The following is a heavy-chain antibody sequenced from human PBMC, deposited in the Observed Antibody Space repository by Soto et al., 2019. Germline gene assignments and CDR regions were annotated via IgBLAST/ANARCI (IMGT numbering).Heavy chain of an antibody. D-gene: IGHD3-10*01. V-gene: IGHV1-8*01. Sequence: WASVKVSCKASGYTFTSYDSNWVRQATGQGLEWMGWMNPNSGNTGYAQKFQGRVTMTRNTSISTAYMELSSLRSEDTAVYYCARGSRPVRGVVDYWGQGTLVTVSS. CDR2: MNPNSGNT. CDR1: GYTFTSYD. CDR3: ARGSRPVRGVVDY. J-gene: IGHJ4*02.